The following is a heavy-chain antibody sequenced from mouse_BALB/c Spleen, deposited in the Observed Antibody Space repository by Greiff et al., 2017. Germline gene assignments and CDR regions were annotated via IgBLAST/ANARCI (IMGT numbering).Heavy chain of an antibody. CDR1: GFAFSSYD. V-gene: IGHV5-12-1*01. CDR2: ISSGGGST. CDR3: ARRGGYAMDD. J-gene: IGHJ4*01. Sequence: EVKLVESGGGLVKPGGSLKLSCAASGFAFSSYDMSWVRQTPEKRLEWVAYISSGGGSTYYPDTVKGRFTISRDNAKNTLYLQMSSLKSEDTAMYYCARRGGYAMDDWGQGTSVTVSS.